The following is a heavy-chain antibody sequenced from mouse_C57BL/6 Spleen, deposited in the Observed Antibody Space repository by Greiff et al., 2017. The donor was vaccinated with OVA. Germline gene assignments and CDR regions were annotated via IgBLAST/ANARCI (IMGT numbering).Heavy chain of an antibody. D-gene: IGHD3-2*02. J-gene: IGHJ4*01. CDR1: GYTFTDYY. CDR3: ARQDSDAMDY. Sequence: EVQLQQSGPELVKPGASVKISCKASGYTFTDYYMNWVKQSHGKSLEWIGDINPNNGGTSYNQKFKGKATLTVDKSSSTAYMELRSLTSEDSAVYYCARQDSDAMDYWGQGTSVTVSS. CDR2: INPNNGGT. V-gene: IGHV1-26*01.